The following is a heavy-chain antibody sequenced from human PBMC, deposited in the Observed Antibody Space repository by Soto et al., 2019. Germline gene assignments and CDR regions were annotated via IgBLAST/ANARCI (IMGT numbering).Heavy chain of an antibody. Sequence: ASVKVSCKASGYTFTSYGISWVRQAPGQGLEWMGWISAYNGNTNYAQKLQGRVTMTTDTSTSTAYMELRSLRSDDTAVYYCARDNGYSNYVSHQIDYWGQGTLVTVSS. J-gene: IGHJ4*02. V-gene: IGHV1-18*01. CDR1: GYTFTSYG. CDR2: ISAYNGNT. D-gene: IGHD4-4*01. CDR3: ARDNGYSNYVSHQIDY.